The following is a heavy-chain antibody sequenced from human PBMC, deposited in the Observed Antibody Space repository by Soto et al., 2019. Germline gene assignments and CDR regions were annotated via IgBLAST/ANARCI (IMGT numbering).Heavy chain of an antibody. D-gene: IGHD1-26*01. CDR1: GYTVIDYA. V-gene: IGHV1-3*01. Sequence: ASVKASCKASGYTVIDYAMYWVGQAPEQRLEWMGWINAGNGNTKYSQKFQGRFTISRDNAKNCLYLQMSSLRAEDTALYYCAKDLDSGSGAYYSYGMDVWGQGTTVTVSS. J-gene: IGHJ6*02. CDR2: INAGNGNT. CDR3: AKDLDSGSGAYYSYGMDV.